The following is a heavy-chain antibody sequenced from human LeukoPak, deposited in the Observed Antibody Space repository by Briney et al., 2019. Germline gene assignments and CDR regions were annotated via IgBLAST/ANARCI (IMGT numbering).Heavy chain of an antibody. CDR3: ARGTRGLGY. J-gene: IGHJ4*02. V-gene: IGHV4-34*01. CDR1: GGCFSGYY. CDR2: INHSART. D-gene: IGHD3-10*01. Sequence: SETLSLTCAVYGGCFSGYYWSWIRQPPGKGMEWIGAINHSARTNYNPSLKSRVTISVDTSKNQFSLKLSSVTAADTAVYYCARGTRGLGYWGQGTLVTVSS.